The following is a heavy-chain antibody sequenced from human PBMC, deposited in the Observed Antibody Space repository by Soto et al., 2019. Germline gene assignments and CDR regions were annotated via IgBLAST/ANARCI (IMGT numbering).Heavy chain of an antibody. V-gene: IGHV5-51*01. CDR1: GYSFTSYW. J-gene: IGHJ4*02. D-gene: IGHD3-9*01. Sequence: GESLKISCKGSGYSFTSYWIGWVRQMPGKGLEWMGIIYPGDSDTRYSPSFQGQVTISADKSISTAYLQWSSLKASDTAMYYCARHWRLDYDILTGPLGYFDYWGQGTLVTVSS. CDR3: ARHWRLDYDILTGPLGYFDY. CDR2: IYPGDSDT.